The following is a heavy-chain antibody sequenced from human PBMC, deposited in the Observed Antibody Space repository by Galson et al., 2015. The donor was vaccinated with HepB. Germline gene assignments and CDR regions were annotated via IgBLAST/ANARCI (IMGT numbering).Heavy chain of an antibody. V-gene: IGHV1-69*10. CDR1: GGTFSSYA. CDR2: IIPILGIA. CDR3: AIGRGMSRFDY. Sequence: SVKVSCKASGGTFSSYAISWVRQAPGQGLEWMGGIIPILGIANYAQKIQGRVTITADKYTGTAYMELSSLRYEDTTVYYCAIGRGMSRFDYWGQGTLVTVSS. J-gene: IGHJ4*02.